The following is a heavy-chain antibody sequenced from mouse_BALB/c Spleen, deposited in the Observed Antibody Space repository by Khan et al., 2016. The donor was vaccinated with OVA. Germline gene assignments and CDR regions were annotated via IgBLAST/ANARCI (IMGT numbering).Heavy chain of an antibody. CDR3: ARGGSSGPAWFAY. Sequence: EVKLLESGPGLVKPFQSLSLTCSVTGYSITSGYFWNWIRQFPGNKLVWMGYIRYDGNSNYNPSLKNRISITRDTSKNQFFLKLNSVTPEDTATYYGARGGSSGPAWFAYWGQGTLVTVSA. CDR2: IRYDGNS. D-gene: IGHD3-1*01. V-gene: IGHV3-6*02. CDR1: GYSITSGYF. J-gene: IGHJ3*01.